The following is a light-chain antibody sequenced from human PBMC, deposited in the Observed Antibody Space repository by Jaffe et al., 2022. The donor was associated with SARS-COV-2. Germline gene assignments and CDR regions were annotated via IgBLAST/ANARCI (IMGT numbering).Light chain of an antibody. CDR3: SSYAGSNKLI. CDR2: EVS. CDR1: SSDVGAYNY. J-gene: IGLJ2*01. Sequence: QSALTQPPSASGSPGQSVTISCTGTSSDVGAYNYVSWYQQHPGKAPKLIISEVSKRPSGVPDRFSGSKSGNTASLTVSGLQGDDEADYYCSSYAGSNKLIFGGGTTLTVL. V-gene: IGLV2-8*01.